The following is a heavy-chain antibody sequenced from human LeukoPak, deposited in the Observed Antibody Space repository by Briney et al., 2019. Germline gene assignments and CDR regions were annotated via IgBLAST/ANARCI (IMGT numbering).Heavy chain of an antibody. V-gene: IGHV3-23*01. CDR2: ISGSGGST. D-gene: IGHD3-9*01. CDR3: AKADENRPEVLRYFDWLLSYFDY. Sequence: GGSLRLSCAASGFTFSSYAMSWVRQAPGKGLEWVSAISGSGGSTYYADSVKGRFTISRDNSKNTLYLQMNSLRAEDTAVYYCAKADENRPEVLRYFDWLLSYFDYWGQGTLVTVSS. J-gene: IGHJ4*02. CDR1: GFTFSSYA.